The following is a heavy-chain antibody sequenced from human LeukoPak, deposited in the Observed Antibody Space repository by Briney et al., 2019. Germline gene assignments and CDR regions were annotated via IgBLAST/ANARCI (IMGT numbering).Heavy chain of an antibody. J-gene: IGHJ4*02. CDR3: ARRSYSSGYYFDY. CDR1: GFTFSDYY. Sequence: GGSLRLSCAASGFTFSDYYMSWIRQAPGKGLEWVSYISSSNSYTNYADSVKGRFTISRDNAKNSLYLQMNSLRAEDTAVYYCARRSYSSGYYFDYWGQGTLVTVSS. V-gene: IGHV3-11*06. CDR2: ISSSNSYT. D-gene: IGHD6-19*01.